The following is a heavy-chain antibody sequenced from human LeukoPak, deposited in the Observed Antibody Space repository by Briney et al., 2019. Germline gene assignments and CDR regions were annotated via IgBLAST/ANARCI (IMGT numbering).Heavy chain of an antibody. CDR1: GFTFSSYA. CDR3: AKAANYYDSSGYYQPFDY. J-gene: IGHJ4*02. CDR2: ISGSGGST. Sequence: GGSLRLSCAASGFTFSSYAMSWVRQAPGKGLEWVSAISGSGGSTYYADSVKGRFTISRDNFKNTLYLQMNSLRAEDTAVYYCAKAANYYDSSGYYQPFDYWGQGTLVTVSS. V-gene: IGHV3-23*01. D-gene: IGHD3-22*01.